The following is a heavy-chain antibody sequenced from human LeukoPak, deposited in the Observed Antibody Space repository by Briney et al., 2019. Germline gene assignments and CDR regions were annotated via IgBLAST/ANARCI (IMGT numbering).Heavy chain of an antibody. CDR3: ARSDILTGYSPFDY. CDR1: GGSISSYY. CDR2: IYTSGST. V-gene: IGHV4-4*07. J-gene: IGHJ4*02. Sequence: SETLSLTCTVSGGSISSYYWSWLRQPAGKGLEWVGRIYTSGSTNYNPSLKSRVTMSVDTSKNQFSLKLSSVTAADPAVYYCARSDILTGYSPFDYWGQGTLVTVSS. D-gene: IGHD3-9*01.